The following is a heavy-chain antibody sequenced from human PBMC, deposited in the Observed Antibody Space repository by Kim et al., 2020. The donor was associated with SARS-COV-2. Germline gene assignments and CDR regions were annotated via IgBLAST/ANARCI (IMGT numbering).Heavy chain of an antibody. Sequence: GKGRFTISRGNAKHSLYLQMNSLRAEDTALYYCAKALSRGQQLVRYYFDYWGQGTLVTVSS. J-gene: IGHJ4*02. D-gene: IGHD6-13*01. V-gene: IGHV3-9*01. CDR3: AKALSRGQQLVRYYFDY.